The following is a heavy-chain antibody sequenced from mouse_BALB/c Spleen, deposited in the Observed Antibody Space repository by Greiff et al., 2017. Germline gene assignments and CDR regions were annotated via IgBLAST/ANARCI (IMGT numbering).Heavy chain of an antibody. J-gene: IGHJ2*01. CDR2: ISSGGSYT. CDR1: GFTFSSYA. V-gene: IGHV5-9-4*01. CDR3: ARGSHYFDY. Sequence: EVMLVESGGGLVKPGGSLKLSCAASGFTFSSYAMSWVRQSPEKRLEWVAEISSGGSYTYYPDTVTGRFTISRDNAKNTLYLEMSSLRSEDTAMYYCARGSHYFDYWGQGTTLTVSS.